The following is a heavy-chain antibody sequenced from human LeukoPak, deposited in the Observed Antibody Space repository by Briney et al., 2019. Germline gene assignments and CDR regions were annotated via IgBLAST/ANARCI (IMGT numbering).Heavy chain of an antibody. Sequence: PSQTLSLTCTVSGDSISSGSYYWSWIRQPAGKGLEWIGRIYTSGSTNYNPSLKSRVTISVDTSKNQFSLKLSSVTAADTAVYYCAREDTAMKTYYYYYMDVWGKGTTVTVSS. D-gene: IGHD5-18*01. V-gene: IGHV4-61*02. CDR3: AREDTAMKTYYYYYMDV. CDR1: GDSISSGSYY. J-gene: IGHJ6*03. CDR2: IYTSGST.